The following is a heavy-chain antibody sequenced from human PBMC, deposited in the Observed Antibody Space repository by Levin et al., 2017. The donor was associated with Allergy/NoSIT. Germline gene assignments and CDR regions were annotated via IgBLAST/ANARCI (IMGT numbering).Heavy chain of an antibody. D-gene: IGHD2-2*01. CDR2: IHYTGYT. V-gene: IGHV4-59*08. Sequence: PSPTLSLTCTVSGGSISSSYWSWLRQSPGKRPEWIGYIHYTGYTNYSPSLKSRVTISLDTSKNQFSLKLTSVTAADTAVYSCARSAHVTVIPAAIFAFDPWGQGILVTVSS. J-gene: IGHJ5*02. CDR1: GGSISSSY. CDR3: ARSAHVTVIPAAIFAFDP.